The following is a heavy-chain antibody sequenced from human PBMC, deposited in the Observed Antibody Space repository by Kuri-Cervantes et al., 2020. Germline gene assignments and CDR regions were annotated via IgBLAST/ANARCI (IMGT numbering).Heavy chain of an antibody. J-gene: IGHJ6*02. CDR3: ARGAPQYCSGGSCFYYYYYGMDV. CDR1: GGSISSYY. V-gene: IGHV4-59*01. D-gene: IGHD2-15*01. Sequence: SETLSLTCTVSGGSISSYYWSWIRQPPGKGLEWIGYIYYSGSTNYNPSLKSRVTISVDTSKNQFSLKLSSVTAADTAVYYCARGAPQYCSGGSCFYYYYYGMDVWGQGTTVTDSS. CDR2: IYYSGST.